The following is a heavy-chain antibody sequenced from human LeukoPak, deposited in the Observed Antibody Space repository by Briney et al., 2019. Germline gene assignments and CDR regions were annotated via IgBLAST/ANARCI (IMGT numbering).Heavy chain of an antibody. V-gene: IGHV4-59*01. CDR1: GGSISNYY. CDR2: IYYSGST. Sequence: SETLSLTCTVSGGSISNYYWGWIRQPPGKGLEWIGCIYYSGSTNYDPSLKSRVTMSVDTSKNQFSLNLRSVTAADTAVYYCARVGPYSNRLDSWGQGTLVTVSS. J-gene: IGHJ5*01. D-gene: IGHD4-11*01. CDR3: ARVGPYSNRLDS.